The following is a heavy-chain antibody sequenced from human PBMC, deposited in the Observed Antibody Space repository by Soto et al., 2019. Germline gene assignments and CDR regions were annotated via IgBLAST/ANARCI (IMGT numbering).Heavy chain of an antibody. Sequence: QVQLVQSGAEVKKPGSSVKVSCKASGGTFSSYTISWVRQAAGQGLEWMGRIIPILGIANYAQKFQGRVTITADKSTSTAYMELSSLRSEDTTVYYCARDDYGDYAGVDYWGQGTLVTVSS. CDR3: ARDDYGDYAGVDY. D-gene: IGHD4-17*01. J-gene: IGHJ4*02. CDR1: GGTFSSYT. V-gene: IGHV1-69*08. CDR2: IIPILGIA.